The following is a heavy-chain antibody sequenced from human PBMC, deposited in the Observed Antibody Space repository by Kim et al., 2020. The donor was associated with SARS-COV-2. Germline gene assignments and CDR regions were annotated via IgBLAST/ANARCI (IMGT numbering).Heavy chain of an antibody. CDR3: ARSPRTAQGGFDV. CDR1: GYIFSNFW. Sequence: GESLKISRMGSGYIFSNFWIGWVRQMPGEGLEWMGIIYAGDSDTRYSPSLQGQVTISVDKSISTAFLQWVSLKASDTAVYYCARSPRTAQGGFDVWGQGTMVTVSS. V-gene: IGHV5-51*01. D-gene: IGHD5-18*01. CDR2: IYAGDSDT. J-gene: IGHJ3*01.